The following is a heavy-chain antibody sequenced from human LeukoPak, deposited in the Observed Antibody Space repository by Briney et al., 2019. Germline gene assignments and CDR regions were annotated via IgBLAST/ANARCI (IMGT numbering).Heavy chain of an antibody. CDR3: AKERPPFVVVPAALDY. Sequence: GGSLRLSCAASGFTFRNYSMDWVRQAPGKGLEWVSSISSGSGYIYYADSVKGRFTISRDNAKNSLYLQMNSLRAEDTAVYYCAKERPPFVVVPAALDYWGQGTLVTVSS. CDR2: ISSGSGYI. D-gene: IGHD2-2*01. V-gene: IGHV3-21*01. CDR1: GFTFRNYS. J-gene: IGHJ4*02.